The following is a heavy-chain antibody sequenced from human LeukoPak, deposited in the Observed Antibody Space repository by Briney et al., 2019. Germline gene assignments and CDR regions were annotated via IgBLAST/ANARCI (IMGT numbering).Heavy chain of an antibody. CDR2: INHSGST. Sequence: SETLSLTCAVYGGSFSGYYWSWIRQPPGKGLEWIGEINHSGSTNYNPSLKSRVTISVDTSKNQFSLKLSSVTAADTAVYYCARGTVGATARSDYWGQGTLVTASS. V-gene: IGHV4-34*01. D-gene: IGHD1-26*01. CDR1: GGSFSGYY. CDR3: ARGTVGATARSDY. J-gene: IGHJ4*02.